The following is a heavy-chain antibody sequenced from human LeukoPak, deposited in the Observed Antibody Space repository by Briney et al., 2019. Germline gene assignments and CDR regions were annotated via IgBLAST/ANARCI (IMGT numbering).Heavy chain of an antibody. CDR2: IYTSGST. Sequence: PSETLSLTCTVSGGSISSYYWSWIRQPAGKGLEWIGRIYTSGSTNYNPSLKSRVTMSVDTSKNQFSLKLSSVTAEDTALYYCARDSNPNYYHYYKDVWGKGPRSPSP. CDR1: GGSISSYY. D-gene: IGHD1-14*01. V-gene: IGHV4-4*07. CDR3: ARDSNPNYYHYYKDV. J-gene: IGHJ6*03.